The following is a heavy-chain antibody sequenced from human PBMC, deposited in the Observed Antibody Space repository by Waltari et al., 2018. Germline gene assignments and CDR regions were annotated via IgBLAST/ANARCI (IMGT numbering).Heavy chain of an antibody. J-gene: IGHJ3*02. CDR1: GYSFTSYW. CDR2: IYPGDLDT. D-gene: IGHD5-12*01. CDR3: ARPFRYSGYDGAVDAFDI. V-gene: IGHV5-51*03. Sequence: EVQLVQSGAEVKKPGESLKISCKGSGYSFTSYWIDWVRQMPGKGLEGMGIIYPGDLDTSYSPSFQGQGTSSADKSISTAYLQWSSLKASDTAMYYCARPFRYSGYDGAVDAFDIWGQGTMVTVSS.